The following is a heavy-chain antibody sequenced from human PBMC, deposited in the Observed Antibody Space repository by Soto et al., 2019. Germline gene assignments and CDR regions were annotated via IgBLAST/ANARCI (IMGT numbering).Heavy chain of an antibody. CDR1: GGTFSSYA. CDR3: AREPRRRGSSWYGIYYYGMDV. Sequence: QVQLVQSGAEVKKPGSSVKVSCKASGGTFSSYAISWVRQAPGQGLEWMGGIIPIFGTANYAQKFQGRVTITADESTSTADMELSSLRSEDTAVYYCAREPRRRGSSWYGIYYYGMDVWGQGTTVTVSS. CDR2: IIPIFGTA. V-gene: IGHV1-69*01. J-gene: IGHJ6*02. D-gene: IGHD6-13*01.